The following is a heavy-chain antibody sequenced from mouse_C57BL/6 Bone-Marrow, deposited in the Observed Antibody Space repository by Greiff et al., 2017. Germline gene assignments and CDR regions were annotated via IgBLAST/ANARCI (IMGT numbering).Heavy chain of an antibody. Sequence: EVKLMESGADLVRPGGSLKFSCAASGFTISSYGMSWVRQTPDKRLEWVATISSGGSYTYYPASVKGRFTISRDNAKNTPYLQLSSLKSEDTAMYFCARARSEFALYAMDYWGQGTSVTVSS. CDR1: GFTISSYG. CDR3: ARARSEFALYAMDY. V-gene: IGHV5-6*01. D-gene: IGHD6-1*01. J-gene: IGHJ4*01. CDR2: ISSGGSYT.